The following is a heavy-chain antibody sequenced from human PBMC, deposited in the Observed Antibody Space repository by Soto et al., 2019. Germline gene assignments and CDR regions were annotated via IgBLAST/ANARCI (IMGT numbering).Heavy chain of an antibody. CDR3: ARTCRSGGSCYHEY. CDR1: CYTFSSFG. Sequence: ASVTFSFTASCYTFSSFGINWVRQDPGQGLEWVGWVSVYNDDTKYAQNFQGRVTLTTDTSTSTTYMEVGSLRSDDTAVYYCARTCRSGGSCYHEYWGEGTLVNVAS. V-gene: IGHV1-18*01. CDR2: VSVYNDDT. J-gene: IGHJ4*02. D-gene: IGHD2-15*01.